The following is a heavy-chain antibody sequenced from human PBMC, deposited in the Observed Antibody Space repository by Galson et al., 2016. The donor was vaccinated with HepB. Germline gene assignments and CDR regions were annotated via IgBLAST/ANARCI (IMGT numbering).Heavy chain of an antibody. CDR1: GYTLTVYH. Sequence: SVKVSCKASGYTLTVYHMHWVRQAPGQGLEWMGWINPNSATNYARKFQGRVTMTRDTSISTLYMELSSLKSDDTAVYYCARDQASLPPYSGAFDIWGQGTMVTVSP. D-gene: IGHD2-15*01. CDR3: ARDQASLPPYSGAFDI. J-gene: IGHJ3*02. V-gene: IGHV1-2*02. CDR2: INPNSAT.